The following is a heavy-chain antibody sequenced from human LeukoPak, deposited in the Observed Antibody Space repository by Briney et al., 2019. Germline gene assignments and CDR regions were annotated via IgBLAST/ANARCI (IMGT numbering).Heavy chain of an antibody. CDR1: GFTVSSNY. CDR2: IYSGGST. CDR3: ARGTPYYYDSSGYLGY. D-gene: IGHD3-22*01. J-gene: IGHJ4*02. Sequence: GGSLRLSCAASGFTVSSNYMSWVRQAPGKGLEWVSVIYSGGSTYYADSVKGRFTISRDNSKNTLYLQMNSLRAEDTAVYYCARGTPYYYDSSGYLGYWGQGTLVTVSS. V-gene: IGHV3-53*01.